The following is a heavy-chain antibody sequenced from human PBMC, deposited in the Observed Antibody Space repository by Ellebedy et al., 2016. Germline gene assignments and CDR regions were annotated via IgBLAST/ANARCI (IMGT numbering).Heavy chain of an antibody. D-gene: IGHD3-16*01. J-gene: IGHJ4*02. CDR1: GFTFSNYA. CDR2: ISGSGGST. V-gene: IGHV3-23*01. Sequence: GESLKISXAASGFTFSNYAMTWVRQAPGKGLEWVSTISGSGGSTYYADSVKGRFTISRDNSKNTLYLQMNSLRADDTAVYYCAGIRLGGRLDYWGQGTLVTVSS. CDR3: AGIRLGGRLDY.